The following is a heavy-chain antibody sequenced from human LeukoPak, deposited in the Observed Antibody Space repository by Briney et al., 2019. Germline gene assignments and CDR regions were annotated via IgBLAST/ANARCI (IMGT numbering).Heavy chain of an antibody. CDR2: IYYSGST. Sequence: KPSETLSLTCTVSGGSISSYYWSWIRQPPGKGLEWIGYIYYSGSTNYNPSLKSRVTISVDTSKNQFSLKLSSVTAADTAVYYCARAYYDFWSGYPNWFDPWGQGTLVTVSS. J-gene: IGHJ5*02. CDR3: ARAYYDFWSGYPNWFDP. CDR1: GGSISSYY. V-gene: IGHV4-59*01. D-gene: IGHD3-3*01.